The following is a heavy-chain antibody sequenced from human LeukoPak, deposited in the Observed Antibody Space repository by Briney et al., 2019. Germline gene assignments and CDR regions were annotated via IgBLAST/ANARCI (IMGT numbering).Heavy chain of an antibody. CDR2: IFYSGNT. D-gene: IGHD3-22*01. CDR1: GGSINSSSYY. J-gene: IGHJ4*02. CDR3: ARADYYDSSGYYLDY. Sequence: PSETLSLTCTVSGGSINSSSYYWGWIRQPPGKGLEWIGSIFYSGNTYDNPSLKSRVTISVDTSKNQFSLKLNSVTAADTAVYYCARADYYDSSGYYLDYWGQGTLVTVSS. V-gene: IGHV4-39*01.